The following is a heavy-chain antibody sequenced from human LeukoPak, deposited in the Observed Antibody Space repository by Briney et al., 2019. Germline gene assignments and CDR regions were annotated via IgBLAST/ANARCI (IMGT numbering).Heavy chain of an antibody. Sequence: PSETLSLTCTVSGGSISSYYWSWIRQPPGKGLEWIGYIYYSGSTNYNPSLKSRVTISVDTSKNQFSLKLSSVTAADTALYYCARVSSVRGVTVGNWFDPWGQGTLVTVSS. D-gene: IGHD3-10*01. CDR3: ARVSSVRGVTVGNWFDP. CDR2: IYYSGST. CDR1: GGSISSYY. J-gene: IGHJ5*02. V-gene: IGHV4-59*01.